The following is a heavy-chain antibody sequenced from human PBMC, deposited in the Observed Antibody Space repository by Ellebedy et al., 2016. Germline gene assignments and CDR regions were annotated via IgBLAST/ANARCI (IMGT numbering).Heavy chain of an antibody. V-gene: IGHV1-18*01. CDR2: ISAYNGNT. CDR1: GYTFTSYG. D-gene: IGHD3-10*01. Sequence: ASVKVSCXASGYTFTSYGISWVRQAPGQGLEWMGWISAYNGNTNYAQKLQGRVTMTTDTSTSTAYMELRSLRSDDTAVYYCARDLPLFPLLLWFGDPTRYYYGMDVWGQGTTVTVSS. J-gene: IGHJ6*02. CDR3: ARDLPLFPLLLWFGDPTRYYYGMDV.